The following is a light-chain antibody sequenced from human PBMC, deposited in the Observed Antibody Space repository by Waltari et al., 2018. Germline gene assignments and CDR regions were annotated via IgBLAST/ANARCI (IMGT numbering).Light chain of an antibody. Sequence: QSVLTQPPSASGTPGQRVTISCSASSSDIGPKNVYWYQQPPGTAPKLLIYRNNQRPSGVPDRFSGSKSGTSASLAIGGLRSEDEAYYYCAAWDNSLSRVIFGGGTKLSVL. V-gene: IGLV1-47*01. J-gene: IGLJ2*01. CDR1: SSDIGPKN. CDR3: AAWDNSLSRVI. CDR2: RNN.